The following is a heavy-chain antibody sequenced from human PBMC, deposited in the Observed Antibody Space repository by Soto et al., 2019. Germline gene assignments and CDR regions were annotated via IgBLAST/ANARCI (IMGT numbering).Heavy chain of an antibody. V-gene: IGHV1-18*01. CDR3: ARDRGITMVRGAPGY. CDR1: GYTFTSYG. J-gene: IGHJ4*02. CDR2: ISAYHGNT. Sequence: GASVKVSCKASGYTFTSYGISWVRQAPGQGLEWMGWISAYHGNTNYAQKLQGRVTMTTDTSTSTAYMELRSLRSDDTAVYYCARDRGITMVRGAPGYWGQGTLVTVSS. D-gene: IGHD3-10*01.